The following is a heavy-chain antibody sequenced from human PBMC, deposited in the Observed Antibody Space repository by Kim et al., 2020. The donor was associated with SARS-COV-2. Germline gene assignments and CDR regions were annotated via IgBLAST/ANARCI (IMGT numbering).Heavy chain of an antibody. V-gene: IGHV1-24*01. J-gene: IGHJ4*02. CDR3: ATEIVDNTGLNFDY. D-gene: IGHD5-12*01. Sequence: AQKLQGRVTMTEDTSTDTAYMELSSLRSEDTAVYYCATEIVDNTGLNFDYWGQGTLVTVSS.